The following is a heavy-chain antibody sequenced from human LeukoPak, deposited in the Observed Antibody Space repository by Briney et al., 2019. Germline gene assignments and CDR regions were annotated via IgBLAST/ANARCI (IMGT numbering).Heavy chain of an antibody. CDR1: GFTFSSYE. Sequence: GGSLRLSCAASGFTFSSYEMNWVRQAPGKGLEWVSTISGSGGTTYYADSVKGRFTISRDNSKNTLSLHMNSLRADDTAVYYCAKDGLVTTVADNYFDYWSQGTLVTVSS. D-gene: IGHD4-11*01. CDR2: ISGSGGTT. CDR3: AKDGLVTTVADNYFDY. J-gene: IGHJ4*02. V-gene: IGHV3-23*01.